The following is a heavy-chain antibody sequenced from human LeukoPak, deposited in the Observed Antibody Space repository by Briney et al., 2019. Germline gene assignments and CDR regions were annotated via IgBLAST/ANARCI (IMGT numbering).Heavy chain of an antibody. V-gene: IGHV4-38-2*02. J-gene: IGHJ5*02. CDR1: GYSISSGYY. Sequence: SETLSLTCTVSGYSISSGYYWGWIRQPPGKGLEWIGSIYHSGSTYYNPSLKSRVTISVDTSKNQFSLKLSSVTAADTAVYYCARHDPPRSTGFDPWGQGTLVTVSS. D-gene: IGHD2-2*01. CDR2: IYHSGST. CDR3: ARHDPPRSTGFDP.